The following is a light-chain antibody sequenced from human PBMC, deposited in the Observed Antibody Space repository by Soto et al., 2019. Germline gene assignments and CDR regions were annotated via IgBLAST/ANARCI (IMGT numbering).Light chain of an antibody. Sequence: DIHMTQSPSSLSASVGYIFTITCRASQSIGNHLNWYRQKPGKPPDLLIYAASSLHSGVPSRFSGSGSGTDFTLTISSMKPEDFATLYCQQSYSSWTFGQGTQVDIK. CDR3: QQSYSSWT. J-gene: IGKJ1*01. CDR1: QSIGNH. V-gene: IGKV1-39*01. CDR2: AAS.